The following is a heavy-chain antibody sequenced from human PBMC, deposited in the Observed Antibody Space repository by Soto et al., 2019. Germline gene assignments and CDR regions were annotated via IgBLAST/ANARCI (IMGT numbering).Heavy chain of an antibody. J-gene: IGHJ4*02. D-gene: IGHD5-18*01. Sequence: QVQLQESGPGLVKPSQTLSLTCTVSGGSISSGGYYWSWIRQHPGKGLEWIGYIYYSGNTYYNPSLKSRVAMSVDTSKNQFSLKLSSVTAADTAVYYFARESAGTAMACASGGKGPRVTVSS. CDR2: IYYSGNT. CDR3: ARESAGTAMACAS. V-gene: IGHV4-31*03. CDR1: GGSISSGGYY.